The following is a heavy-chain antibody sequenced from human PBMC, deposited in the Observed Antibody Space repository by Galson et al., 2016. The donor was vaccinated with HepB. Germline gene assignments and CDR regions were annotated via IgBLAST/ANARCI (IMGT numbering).Heavy chain of an antibody. J-gene: IGHJ4*02. CDR1: GYAFTTYN. CDR3: ARLAGWLADFDY. V-gene: IGHV1-18*04. D-gene: IGHD6-19*01. Sequence: SVKVSCKASGYAFTTYNIAWVRQAPGQGLEWMGWISTYNGDTSYLQKFQGRVTMTTDTSTSTAYMELRSLISDDTAVYYCARLAGWLADFDYWGQGTLVTVSS. CDR2: ISTYNGDT.